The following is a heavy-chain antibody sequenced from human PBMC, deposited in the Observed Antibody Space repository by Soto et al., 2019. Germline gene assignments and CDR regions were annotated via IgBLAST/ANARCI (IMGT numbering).Heavy chain of an antibody. J-gene: IGHJ4*02. CDR3: AKEAGDH. CDR1: GGTFNTYA. V-gene: IGHV1-69*01. Sequence: QMQLVQSGAEVKERGSSVKISCKTSGGTFNTYALTWVRQAPGQGLEWIGGIIPIFGIKNVAQRFQVRVTINADESLTTAYMEMTSLRSDDTAVYYCAKEAGDHWGQGTLVTVSS. CDR2: IIPIFGIK. D-gene: IGHD3-10*01.